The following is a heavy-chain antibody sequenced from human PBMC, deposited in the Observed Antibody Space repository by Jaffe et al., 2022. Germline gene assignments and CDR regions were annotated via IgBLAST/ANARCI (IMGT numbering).Heavy chain of an antibody. Sequence: QVQLQESGPGLVKPSETLSLTCAVSGYSISSGYYWGWIRQPPGKGLEWIGSIYHSGSTYYNPSLKSRVTISVDTSKNQFSLKLSSVTAADTAVYYCARDYYGSGSYYNNWFDPWGQGTLVTVSS. CDR2: IYHSGST. D-gene: IGHD3-10*01. CDR1: GYSISSGYY. J-gene: IGHJ5*02. CDR3: ARDYYGSGSYYNNWFDP. V-gene: IGHV4-38-2*02.